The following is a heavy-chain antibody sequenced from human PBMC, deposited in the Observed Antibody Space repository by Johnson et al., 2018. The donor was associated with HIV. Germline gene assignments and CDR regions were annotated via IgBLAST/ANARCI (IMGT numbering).Heavy chain of an antibody. J-gene: IGHJ3*02. CDR3: AKDSRPQTCDI. CDR1: GFTFSSYA. V-gene: IGHV3-30-3*01. Sequence: QVQLVESGGGVVQPGRSLRLSCAASGFTFSSYAMHWVRQAPGKGLEWVAIISYDGSNKYYAVSVKGRFTISRDNSKNTLYLQMNSLRAEDTALYYCAKDSRPQTCDIWGQGTMVTVSS. CDR2: ISYDGSNK.